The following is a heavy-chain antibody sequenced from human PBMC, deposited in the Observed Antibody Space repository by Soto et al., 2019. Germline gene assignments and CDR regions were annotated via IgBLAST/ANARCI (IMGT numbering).Heavy chain of an antibody. D-gene: IGHD5-12*01. Sequence: PGESLKISCQGSGYNFATHWIGWVRRKAGKGLEWMGIIFPGDAETRYSPSFQGHITISADKSISTAYLRWSSLKASDTGMYYCATPGGFGMDVWGQGTTVTVSS. CDR2: IFPGDAET. CDR1: GYNFATHW. V-gene: IGHV5-51*01. CDR3: ATPGGFGMDV. J-gene: IGHJ6*02.